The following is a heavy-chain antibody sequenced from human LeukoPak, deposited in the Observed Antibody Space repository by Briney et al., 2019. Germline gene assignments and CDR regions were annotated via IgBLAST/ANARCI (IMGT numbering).Heavy chain of an antibody. CDR3: AKASNYGSGSYYPRGVDY. Sequence: HTGGSLRLSCAASGFTFSSYAMGWGRQAPGKGLGWVSAISGSGGSSSYADSVKGRFTISRDNSKNTLYLQMNSLRAEDTAVYYCAKASNYGSGSYYPRGVDYWGQGTLVTVSS. J-gene: IGHJ4*02. CDR1: GFTFSSYA. V-gene: IGHV3-23*01. D-gene: IGHD3-10*01. CDR2: ISGSGGSS.